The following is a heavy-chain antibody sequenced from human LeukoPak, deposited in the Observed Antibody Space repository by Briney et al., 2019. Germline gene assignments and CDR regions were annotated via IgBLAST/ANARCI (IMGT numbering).Heavy chain of an antibody. D-gene: IGHD3-22*01. CDR2: ITISGSPT. V-gene: IGHV3-11*01. J-gene: IGHJ1*01. Sequence: GGSLRLSCAASGFTFSDYYMSWVRQAPGKGLQWISCITISGSPTYYADSVKGRFTISRDNAGNSLYLQMDNLRDEDTAMYYCVRGLHLSQSRGHPLFHQWGQGTPVTVSP. CDR3: VRGLHLSQSRGHPLFHQ. CDR1: GFTFSDYY.